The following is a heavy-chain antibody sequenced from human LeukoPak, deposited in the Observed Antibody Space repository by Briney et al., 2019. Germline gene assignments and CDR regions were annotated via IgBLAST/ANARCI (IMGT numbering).Heavy chain of an antibody. J-gene: IGHJ4*02. V-gene: IGHV4-39*07. D-gene: IGHD1-26*01. CDR3: ARVGATPYYFDY. Sequence: SETLSLTCTVSGAFISSGTYYWGWIRQPPGKGLEWIGSIYHSGSTYYNPSLKSRVTISVDTSKNQFSLKLSSVTAADTAVYYCARVGATPYYFDYWGQGTLVTVSS. CDR2: IYHSGST. CDR1: GAFISSGTYY.